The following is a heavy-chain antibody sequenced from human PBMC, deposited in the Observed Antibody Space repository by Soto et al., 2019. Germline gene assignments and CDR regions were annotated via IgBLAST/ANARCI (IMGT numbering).Heavy chain of an antibody. D-gene: IGHD3-22*01. CDR2: ICSSNSTI. V-gene: IGHV3-48*01. CDR3: ARGLYYYDSSGYY. Sequence: PGGSLRLSCAASGFTFSSYSLIWVRLAPWKWLEWVSYICSSNSTIYYAVSVKCRFTISRDNAKNSLYLQINSLRAEDTAVYYCARGLYYYDSSGYYWGQGT. J-gene: IGHJ4*02. CDR1: GFTFSSYS.